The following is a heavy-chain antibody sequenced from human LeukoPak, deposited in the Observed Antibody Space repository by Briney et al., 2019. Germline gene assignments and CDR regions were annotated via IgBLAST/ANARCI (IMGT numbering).Heavy chain of an antibody. CDR3: AKDSTVYSSGWYDY. V-gene: IGHV3-23*01. D-gene: IGHD6-19*01. Sequence: GGSLRLSCAASGFTFSSYAMTWVRQAPGEGLEWVSAISGSGGSTYYADPVKGRFTISRDNSKNTLYQQMNSLRAEDTAVYYCAKDSTVYSSGWYDYWGQGTLVTVSS. CDR1: GFTFSSYA. CDR2: ISGSGGST. J-gene: IGHJ4*02.